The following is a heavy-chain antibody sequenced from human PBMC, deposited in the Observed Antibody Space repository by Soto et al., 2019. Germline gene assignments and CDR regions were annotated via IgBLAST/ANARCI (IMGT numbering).Heavy chain of an antibody. J-gene: IGHJ4*02. CDR2: INWNGGST. CDR3: ARDRADIGLRYFVTSRRYFDY. Sequence: GGSLRLSCAASGFTFDDYGMSWVRQTPGKGLEWVSGINWNGGSTGYADSVKGRFTISRDNAKNSLYLQMNSLRAEDTALYYCARDRADIGLRYFVTSRRYFDYWGQGTLVTVSS. V-gene: IGHV3-20*04. D-gene: IGHD3-9*01. CDR1: GFTFDDYG.